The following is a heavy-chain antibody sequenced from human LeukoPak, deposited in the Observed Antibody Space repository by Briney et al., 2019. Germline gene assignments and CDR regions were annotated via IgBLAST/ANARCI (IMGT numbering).Heavy chain of an antibody. CDR2: MNPNSGNT. Sequence: ASVKVSCKASGYTFTSYDINWVRQATGQGLEWMGWMNPNSGNTGYAQKFQGRVTMTRDTSTSTVYMELSSLRSEDTAVYYCARDLAVETLYYYYGMDVWGQGTTVTVSS. J-gene: IGHJ6*02. CDR1: GYTFTSYD. D-gene: IGHD4-23*01. CDR3: ARDLAVETLYYYYGMDV. V-gene: IGHV1-8*01.